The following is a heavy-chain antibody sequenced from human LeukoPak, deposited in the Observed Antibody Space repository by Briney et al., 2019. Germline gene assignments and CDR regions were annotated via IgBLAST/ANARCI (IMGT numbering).Heavy chain of an antibody. J-gene: IGHJ5*02. D-gene: IGHD3-9*01. Sequence: GGSLRLSCVASGFPFSSYWMSWVRQAPGKGLEWVANIKTDGSEKYYVDSVKGRFTISRDNAKNSLYLQMNSLRAEDTAVYYCARDYTGYFPWGQGTLVIVSS. CDR3: ARDYTGYFP. CDR2: IKTDGSEK. V-gene: IGHV3-7*03. CDR1: GFPFSSYW.